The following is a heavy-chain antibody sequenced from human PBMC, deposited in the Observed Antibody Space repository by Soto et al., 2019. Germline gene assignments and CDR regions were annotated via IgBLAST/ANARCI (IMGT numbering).Heavy chain of an antibody. CDR2: IIPIFGTA. V-gene: IGHV1-69*06. Sequence: SSLKCYCKTGEDTFSIYAISCVPHEAEQVLEWMGGIIPIFGTANYAQKFQGRVTITADKSTSTAYMELSSLRSEDTAVYYCARDRPIDTAMGYYGMHVWGQGTTVTVSS. D-gene: IGHD5-18*01. CDR1: EDTFSIYA. J-gene: IGHJ6*02. CDR3: ARDRPIDTAMGYYGMHV.